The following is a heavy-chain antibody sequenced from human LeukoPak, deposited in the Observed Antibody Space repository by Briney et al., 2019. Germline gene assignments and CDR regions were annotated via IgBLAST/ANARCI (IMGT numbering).Heavy chain of an antibody. V-gene: IGHV3-21*01. CDR3: ASGEGYNRPPYY. CDR2: ISSSSSYI. D-gene: IGHD5-24*01. Sequence: GGSLRLSCAASGFTFSSYSMNWVRQAPGKGLEWVSSISSSSSYIYYADSVKGRFTISRDNAKNSLYLQMNSLRAEDTAVYYCASGEGYNRPPYYWGQGTLVTVSS. CDR1: GFTFSSYS. J-gene: IGHJ4*02.